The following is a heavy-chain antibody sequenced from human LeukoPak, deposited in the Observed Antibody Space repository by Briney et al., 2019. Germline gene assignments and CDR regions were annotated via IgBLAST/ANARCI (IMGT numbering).Heavy chain of an antibody. J-gene: IGHJ4*02. CDR1: GYTFTGYY. V-gene: IGHV1-2*02. D-gene: IGHD3-22*01. CDR2: INPNSGGT. Sequence: ASVKVSCKASGYTFTGYYMHWVRQAPGQGLEWMGWINPNSGGTNYAQMFQGRVTMTRDTSISTAYMELSRLRSDDTAVYYCARGSPFYYDSSGYYPYWGQETLVTVSS. CDR3: ARGSPFYYDSSGYYPY.